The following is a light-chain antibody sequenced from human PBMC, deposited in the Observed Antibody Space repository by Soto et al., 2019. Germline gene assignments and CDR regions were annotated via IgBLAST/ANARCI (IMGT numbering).Light chain of an antibody. Sequence: DIQMTHSPSSLSASVGDRVTITCRASHSISSYLNWYQQKPGKAPELLIYAASSLQSGVPSRFSGSGSETDFTLTISSLQSEDFATYYCQQTYGALPKLTFGGGTKVAIK. CDR1: HSISSY. CDR2: AAS. V-gene: IGKV1-39*01. CDR3: QQTYGALPKLT. J-gene: IGKJ4*01.